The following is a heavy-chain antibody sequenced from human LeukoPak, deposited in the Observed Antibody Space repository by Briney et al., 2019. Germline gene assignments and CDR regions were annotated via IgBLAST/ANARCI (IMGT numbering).Heavy chain of an antibody. Sequence: SETLSLTCTVSGGSISGFYWSWIRQPPGKGLEWIGYIYYSGSTNYNPSLKSRVTISVDTSKNQFSLKLSSVTAADTAVYYCARHFDYWGQGTLVIVSS. CDR3: ARHFDY. J-gene: IGHJ4*02. V-gene: IGHV4-59*08. CDR1: GGSISGFY. CDR2: IYYSGST.